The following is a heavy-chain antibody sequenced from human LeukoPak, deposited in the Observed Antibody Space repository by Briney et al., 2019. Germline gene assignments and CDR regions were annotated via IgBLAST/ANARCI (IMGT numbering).Heavy chain of an antibody. CDR1: GGSISSGGYY. CDR3: AREDPLVAARGLDY. D-gene: IGHD2-15*01. Sequence: SETLSLTCTVSGGSISSGGYYWSWIRQHPGKGLECIGYIYYSGSTYYNPSLKSRVTMSVDTSKNQFSLRLSSVTAADTAVYYCAREDPLVAARGLDYWGQGTLVTVSS. CDR2: IYYSGST. J-gene: IGHJ4*02. V-gene: IGHV4-31*03.